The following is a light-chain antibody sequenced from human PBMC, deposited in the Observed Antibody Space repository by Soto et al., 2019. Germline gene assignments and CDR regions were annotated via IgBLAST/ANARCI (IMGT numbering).Light chain of an antibody. J-gene: IGLJ1*01. CDR2: DVS. V-gene: IGLV2-14*01. Sequence: QSALTQPASVSGPPGQSITISCTGTSSDVGGYIYVSWYQQHPGKAPKLMIYDVSNRPSGVSNRFSGSKSGNTASLTISGLQSEDEADYYCSSYTSSSTYVFGTGTKLTVL. CDR3: SSYTSSSTYV. CDR1: SSDVGGYIY.